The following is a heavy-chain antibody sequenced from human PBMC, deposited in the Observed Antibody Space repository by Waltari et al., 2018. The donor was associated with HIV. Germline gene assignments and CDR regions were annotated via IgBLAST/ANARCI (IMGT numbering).Heavy chain of an antibody. D-gene: IGHD2-21*02. V-gene: IGHV4-38-2*02. J-gene: IGHJ4*02. CDR2: IYHSGST. CDR3: ASPGGVVTAIREYFDY. CDR1: GYPISSGYY. Sequence: QVQLQESGPGLVKPSETLHLTCTVPGYPISSGYYRAWIRQPPGKGLEWIGSIYHSGSTYYNPSLKSRVTISVDTSKNQFSLKLSSVTAADTAVYYCASPGGVVTAIREYFDYWGQGTLVTVSS.